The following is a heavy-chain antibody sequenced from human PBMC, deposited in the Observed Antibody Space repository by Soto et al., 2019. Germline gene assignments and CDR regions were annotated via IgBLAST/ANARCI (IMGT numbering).Heavy chain of an antibody. CDR1: GFTFSSYA. CDR3: AKTAITMLRGVIITRQFDY. Sequence: EMQLLESGGGLVQPGGSLRLSCAASGFTFSSYAMNWVRQAPGKGLEWVSGVSGGGGSTYYADSVKGRFTISRDNSKNTLYLQMNSLRAEDTAVYYCAKTAITMLRGVIITRQFDYWGQGILVTVSS. V-gene: IGHV3-23*01. J-gene: IGHJ4*02. CDR2: VSGGGGST. D-gene: IGHD3-10*01.